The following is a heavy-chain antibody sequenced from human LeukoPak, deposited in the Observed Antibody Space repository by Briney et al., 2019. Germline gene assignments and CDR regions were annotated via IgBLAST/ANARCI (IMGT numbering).Heavy chain of an antibody. CDR1: GGTFSSYA. CDR3: ARDCSSTSCYIRGYYYYYGMDV. J-gene: IGHJ6*02. V-gene: IGHV1-69*13. Sequence: SVKVSCKASGGTFSSYAISWVRQAPGQGLEWMGGIIPIFGTANYAQKFQGRVTITADESTSTAYMELSSLRSEDTAVYYCARDCSSTSCYIRGYYYYYGMDVWGQGTTVTVSS. CDR2: IIPIFGTA. D-gene: IGHD2-2*02.